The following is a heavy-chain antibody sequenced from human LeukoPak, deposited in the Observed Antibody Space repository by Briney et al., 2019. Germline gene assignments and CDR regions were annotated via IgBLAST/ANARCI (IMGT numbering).Heavy chain of an antibody. D-gene: IGHD4-23*01. CDR2: IKQDGSEK. J-gene: IGHJ4*02. CDR1: GFTFSSYW. Sequence: QPGGSLRLSCAASGFTFSSYWMSWVRQAPGKGLEWVANIKQDGSEKYYVDSVKGRFTISRDNAKNSLYLQMNSLRAEDTAVYYCTKEASQSYGRTWGQGTLVTVSS. CDR3: TKEASQSYGRT. V-gene: IGHV3-7*03.